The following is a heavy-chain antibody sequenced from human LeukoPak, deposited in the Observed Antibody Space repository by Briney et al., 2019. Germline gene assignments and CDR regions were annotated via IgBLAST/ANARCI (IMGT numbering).Heavy chain of an antibody. V-gene: IGHV4-34*01. CDR3: ASPTTVTTSAYRAFDI. CDR2: INHSGST. CDR1: GGSFSGYY. D-gene: IGHD4-17*01. Sequence: NASETLSLTCAVYGGSFSGYYWSWIRQPPGKGLEWIGEINHSGSTNYNPSLKSRVTISVDTSKNQFSLKLSSVTAADTAVYYCASPTTVTTSAYRAFDIWGQGAMVTVSA. J-gene: IGHJ3*02.